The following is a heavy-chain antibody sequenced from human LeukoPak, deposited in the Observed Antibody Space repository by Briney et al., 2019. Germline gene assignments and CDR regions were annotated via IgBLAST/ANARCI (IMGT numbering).Heavy chain of an antibody. Sequence: GGSLRLSCAASGLTFSSYWMTWVRQAPGKGLEWVANIKQDGGEKYYVDSVKGRFTISRDNSKNTLYLQMNSLRAEDTAVYYCASTLSEVEDSSGYDAFDIWGQGTMVTVSS. J-gene: IGHJ3*02. D-gene: IGHD3-22*01. CDR2: IKQDGGEK. CDR1: GLTFSSYW. CDR3: ASTLSEVEDSSGYDAFDI. V-gene: IGHV3-7*01.